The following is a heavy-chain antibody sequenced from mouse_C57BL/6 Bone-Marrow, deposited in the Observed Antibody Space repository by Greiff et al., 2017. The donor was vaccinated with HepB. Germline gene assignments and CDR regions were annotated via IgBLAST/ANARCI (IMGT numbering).Heavy chain of an antibody. V-gene: IGHV2-6-1*01. CDR2: IWSDGST. CDR1: GFSLTSYG. CDR3: ARHPLTGTGAMDY. J-gene: IGHJ4*01. Sequence: VKLQESGPGLVAPSQSLSITCTVSGFSLTSYGVHWVRQPPGKGLEWLVVIWSDGSTTYNSALKSRLSISKDNSKSQVFLKMNSLQTDDTAMYYCARHPLTGTGAMDYWGQGTSVTVSS. D-gene: IGHD4-1*01.